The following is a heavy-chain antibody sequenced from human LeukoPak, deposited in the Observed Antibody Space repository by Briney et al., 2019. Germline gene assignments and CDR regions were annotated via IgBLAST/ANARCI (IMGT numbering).Heavy chain of an antibody. D-gene: IGHD3-10*01. J-gene: IGHJ6*02. CDR2: INTKTGNP. CDR1: GYTFISYT. Sequence: ASVKVSCKASGYTFISYTMNWVRQAPGQGLEWMGWINTKTGNPTYAQGFTGRFVFSLDTSVSTPYLQISSLKAEDTAVYYCARPIKPYDYVSGSYYTYFYYGMDVWGQGTTVTVSS. V-gene: IGHV7-4-1*02. CDR3: ARPIKPYDYVSGSYYTYFYYGMDV.